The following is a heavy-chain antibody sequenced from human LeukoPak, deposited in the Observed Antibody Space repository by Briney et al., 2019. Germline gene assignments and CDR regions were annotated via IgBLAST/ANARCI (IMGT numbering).Heavy chain of an antibody. CDR3: ATTMVRGADDAFDI. V-gene: IGHV1-18*01. D-gene: IGHD3-10*01. CDR2: ISAYNGNT. J-gene: IGHJ3*02. CDR1: GHTFTSYG. Sequence: ASVKVSCKASGHTFTSYGISWVRQAPGQGLEWMGWISAYNGNTNYAQKLQGRVTMTTDTSTSTAYMELRSLRSDDTAVYYCATTMVRGADDAFDIWGQGTMVTVSS.